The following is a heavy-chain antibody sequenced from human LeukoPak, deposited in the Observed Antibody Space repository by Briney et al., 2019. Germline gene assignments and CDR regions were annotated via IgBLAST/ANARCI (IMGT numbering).Heavy chain of an antibody. V-gene: IGHV3-7*01. CDR2: IKQDGSEK. CDR3: AREQHYYDSSGYFYNMDV. J-gene: IGHJ6*03. Sequence: GGSLRLSCAASGFTFSSYWMSWVRQAPGKGLEWVANIKQDGSEKYYVDSVEGRVTISRDNDKNSLYLQMNTLRAQDTAVYYCAREQHYYDSSGYFYNMDVWGKGTTVTVSS. D-gene: IGHD3-22*01. CDR1: GFTFSSYW.